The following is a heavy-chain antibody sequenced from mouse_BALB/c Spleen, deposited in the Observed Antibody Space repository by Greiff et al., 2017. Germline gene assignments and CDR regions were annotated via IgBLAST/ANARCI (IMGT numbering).Heavy chain of an antibody. J-gene: IGHJ4*01. D-gene: IGHD3-1*01. CDR2: IYPGNSDT. Sequence: EEQLQESGTVLARPGASVKMSCKASGYTFTSYWMHWVKQRPGQGLEWIGAIYPGNSDTSYNQKFKGKAKLTAVTSTSTAYMELSSLTNEDSAVYYCTREGKLGSGYEAMDYWGQGTSVTVSS. V-gene: IGHV1-5*01. CDR1: GYTFTSYW. CDR3: TREGKLGSGYEAMDY.